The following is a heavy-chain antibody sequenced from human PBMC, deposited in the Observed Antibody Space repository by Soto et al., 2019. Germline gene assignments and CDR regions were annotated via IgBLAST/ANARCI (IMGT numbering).Heavy chain of an antibody. J-gene: IGHJ4*02. Sequence: QVQLVESGGGVVQPGRSLRLSCAASGFTFNNYGFHWVRQAPGKGLEWVAVIWFDGSNKYYADSVKGRFTISRDDSKNTVYLQMNRLRAEDTAVYYCARDICSGSYCLDSWGQGTLVTVSS. CDR2: IWFDGSNK. D-gene: IGHD3-10*01. CDR1: GFTFNNYG. V-gene: IGHV3-33*01. CDR3: ARDICSGSYCLDS.